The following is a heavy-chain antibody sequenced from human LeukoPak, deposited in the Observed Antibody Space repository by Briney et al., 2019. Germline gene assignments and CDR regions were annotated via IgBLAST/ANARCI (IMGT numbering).Heavy chain of an antibody. Sequence: SETLSLTCTVSGGSISSGGYYWSWIRQHPGKGLEWIGYIYYSGSTYYNPSLKSRVTISVDTSKNQFSLKLSSVTAADTAVYYCARDRGYGGYFDYWGQGTLVTVSS. J-gene: IGHJ4*02. CDR3: ARDRGYGGYFDY. CDR1: GGSISSGGYY. D-gene: IGHD5-18*01. CDR2: IYYSGST. V-gene: IGHV4-31*03.